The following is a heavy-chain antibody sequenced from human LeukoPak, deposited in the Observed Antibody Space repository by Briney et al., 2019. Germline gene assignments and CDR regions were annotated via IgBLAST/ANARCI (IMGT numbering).Heavy chain of an antibody. CDR2: IYYSGST. D-gene: IGHD4-17*01. J-gene: IGHJ4*02. Sequence: PSETLSLTCTVSGGSISSRSYYWGWIRQPPGKGLEWIGNIYYSGSTYYNPSLKSRVTISVDTSKNQFSLKLSSVTAADTAVYYCARQKSVTTGEFDYWGQGTLVTVSS. CDR1: GGSISSRSYY. V-gene: IGHV4-39*07. CDR3: ARQKSVTTGEFDY.